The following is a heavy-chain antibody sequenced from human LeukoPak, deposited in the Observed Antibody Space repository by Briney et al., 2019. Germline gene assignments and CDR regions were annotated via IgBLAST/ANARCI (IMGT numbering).Heavy chain of an antibody. Sequence: GGFLRLSCAASGFTFDDYAMHWVRQAPGKGLEWVSLISWDGGSTYYADSVKGRFTISRDNSKNSLYLQMNSLRAEDTALYYCAKGRREMGFWSDTLDYWGQGTLVTVSS. CDR1: GFTFDDYA. J-gene: IGHJ4*02. CDR2: ISWDGGST. CDR3: AKGRREMGFWSDTLDY. D-gene: IGHD3-3*01. V-gene: IGHV3-43D*04.